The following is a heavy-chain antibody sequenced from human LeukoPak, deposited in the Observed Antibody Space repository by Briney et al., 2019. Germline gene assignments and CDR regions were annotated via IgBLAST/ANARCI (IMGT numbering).Heavy chain of an antibody. J-gene: IGHJ5*02. CDR2: IYSSGST. CDR3: ARDRLTIFGVVISNWFDP. CDR1: GGSISSYY. Sequence: SETLSLTCTVSGGSISSYYWSWIRQPAGKGLEWIGRIYSSGSTNYNPSLKSRVTMSVDTSKNQFSLKLSSVTAADTAVYYCARDRLTIFGVVISNWFDPWGQGTLVTVSS. D-gene: IGHD3-3*01. V-gene: IGHV4-4*07.